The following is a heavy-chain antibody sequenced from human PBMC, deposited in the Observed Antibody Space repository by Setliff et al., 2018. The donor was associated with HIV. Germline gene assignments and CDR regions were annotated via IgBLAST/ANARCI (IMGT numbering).Heavy chain of an antibody. CDR1: AASIRSHY. Sequence: LSLTCTVSAASIRSHYWSWIRQSPGKGLEWIGNFYYTGSTDYNPSFKSRVTISLDKSNNQISLNLSSATAAGTAVYYCARHTVFVRYFDHWGQGMRVTVPQ. V-gene: IGHV4-59*11. CDR2: FYYTGST. D-gene: IGHD2-2*02. J-gene: IGHJ4*02. CDR3: ARHTVFVRYFDH.